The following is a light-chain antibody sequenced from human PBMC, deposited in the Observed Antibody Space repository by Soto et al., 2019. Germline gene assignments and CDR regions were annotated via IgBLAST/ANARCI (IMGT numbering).Light chain of an antibody. CDR3: QQYNNWPQIT. J-gene: IGKJ5*01. Sequence: EIVMTQSPPTLPLSPGERAIVSCRASQSIGTYLAWYQQKPGQAPRLLIFGASTRATGIPARFSGSGSGTEFTLIISGLQSEDFAVYYCQQYNNWPQITFGQGTRLEIK. CDR1: QSIGTY. CDR2: GAS. V-gene: IGKV3-15*01.